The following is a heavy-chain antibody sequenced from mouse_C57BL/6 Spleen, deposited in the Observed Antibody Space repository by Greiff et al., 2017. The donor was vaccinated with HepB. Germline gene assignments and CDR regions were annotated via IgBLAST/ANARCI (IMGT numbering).Heavy chain of an antibody. V-gene: IGHV1-18*01. D-gene: IGHD1-1*01. CDR3: ARAGDYYGSEWYFDV. CDR1: GYTFTDYN. Sequence: EVKLQESGPELVKPGASVKIPCKASGYTFTDYNMDWVKQSHGKSLEWIGDINPNNGGTIYNQKFKGKATLTVDKSSSTAYMELRSLTSEDTAVYYCARAGDYYGSEWYFDVWGTGTTVTVSS. J-gene: IGHJ1*03. CDR2: INPNNGGT.